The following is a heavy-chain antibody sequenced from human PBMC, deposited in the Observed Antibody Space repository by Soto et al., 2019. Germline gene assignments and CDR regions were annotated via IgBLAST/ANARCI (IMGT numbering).Heavy chain of an antibody. J-gene: IGHJ6*02. CDR2: IFSNDDK. CDR1: GFSLSNVRMG. CDR3: ARLNVNLIESYFYAVDV. Sequence: QVTLKESGPVLVKPTETLMLTCTVSGFSLSNVRMGVSWIRQPPRKVLEWLAHIFSNDDKSYNTSLKSRLTISKHNYRSQVVHTTNHMDPVDTATYFCARLNVNLIESYFYAVDVWGQGTTVTVSS. D-gene: IGHD3-10*01. V-gene: IGHV2-26*01.